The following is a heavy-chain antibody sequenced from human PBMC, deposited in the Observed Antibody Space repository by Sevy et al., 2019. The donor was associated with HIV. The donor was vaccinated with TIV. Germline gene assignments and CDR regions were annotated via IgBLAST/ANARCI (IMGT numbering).Heavy chain of an antibody. CDR2: IYRSGST. D-gene: IGHD3-22*01. Sequence: SETLSLTCAVSGGSISSSNWWSWVRQSPGKGLEWIGEIYRSGSTNYNPSLKSRDTISVDKSKNQFSLKLSSVTAADTAVYYCAREFWGDSKDYWGQGTLVTVSS. CDR3: AREFWGDSKDY. V-gene: IGHV4-4*02. CDR1: GGSISSSNW. J-gene: IGHJ4*02.